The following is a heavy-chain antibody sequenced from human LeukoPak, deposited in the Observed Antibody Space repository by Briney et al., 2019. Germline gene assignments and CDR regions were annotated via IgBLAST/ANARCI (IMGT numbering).Heavy chain of an antibody. V-gene: IGHV1-18*01. Sequence: ASVKVSCKASGYTFTSYGINWVRQAPGQGLEWMGWFSLYNGNTNYAQKLQGRVTMTTDTSTSTAYMELRSLGSGDTAVYYCARTLDYYDRSGLSSFDYWGQGTLVTVSS. D-gene: IGHD3-22*01. J-gene: IGHJ4*02. CDR3: ARTLDYYDRSGLSSFDY. CDR2: FSLYNGNT. CDR1: GYTFTSYG.